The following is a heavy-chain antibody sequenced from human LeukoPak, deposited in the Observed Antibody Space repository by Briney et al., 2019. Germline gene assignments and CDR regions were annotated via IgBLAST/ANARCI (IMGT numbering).Heavy chain of an antibody. Sequence: GGSLRLSCAASGFTFDDYAMHWVRQAPGKGLEWVSGISWNSGSIGYADSVKGRFTISRDNAKNSLYLQMNSLRAEDTALYYCAKTPFGYSGYDGADSDYWGQGTLVTVSS. CDR2: ISWNSGSI. V-gene: IGHV3-9*01. J-gene: IGHJ4*02. CDR1: GFTFDDYA. D-gene: IGHD5-12*01. CDR3: AKTPFGYSGYDGADSDY.